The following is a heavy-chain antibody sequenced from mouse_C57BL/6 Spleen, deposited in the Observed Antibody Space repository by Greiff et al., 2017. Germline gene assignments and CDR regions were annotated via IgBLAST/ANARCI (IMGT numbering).Heavy chain of an antibody. V-gene: IGHV1-50*01. CDR2: IDPSDSYT. J-gene: IGHJ1*03. CDR3: ARAVNPYYYGSSYEWYFDV. Sequence: QVQLQQPGAELVKPGASVKLSCKASGYTFTSYWMQWVKQRPGQGLEWIGEIDPSDSYTNYNQKFKGKATLTVDPSSSAAYMQLSSLTSEDSAVYYCARAVNPYYYGSSYEWYFDVWGTGATVSVSS. D-gene: IGHD1-1*01. CDR1: GYTFTSYW.